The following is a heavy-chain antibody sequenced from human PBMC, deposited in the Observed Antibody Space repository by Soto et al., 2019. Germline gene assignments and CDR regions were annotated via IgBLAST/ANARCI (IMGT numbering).Heavy chain of an antibody. CDR3: AKDLSDTMVRGVITYYFDY. V-gene: IGHV3-9*01. J-gene: IGHJ4*02. Sequence: QTGGSLRLSCAASGFTFDDYAMHWVRQAPGKGLEWVSGISWNSGSIGYADSVKGRFTISRDNAKNSLYLQMNSLRAEDTALYYCAKDLSDTMVRGVITYYFDYWGQGTLVTVSS. CDR1: GFTFDDYA. CDR2: ISWNSGSI. D-gene: IGHD3-10*01.